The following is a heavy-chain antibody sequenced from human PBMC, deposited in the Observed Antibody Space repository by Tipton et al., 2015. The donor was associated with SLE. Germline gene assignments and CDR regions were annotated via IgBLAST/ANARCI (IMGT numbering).Heavy chain of an antibody. CDR2: IYYSGST. V-gene: IGHV4-59*01. Sequence: TLSLTCTVSGGSISSYYWSWIRQPPGKGLEWIGYIYYSGSTNYNPSLKSRVTISVDTSKNQFSLNLSSVTAADTAVYYCARQYYGTHFDYWGQGTLVTVSS. D-gene: IGHD3-10*01. CDR3: ARQYYGTHFDY. J-gene: IGHJ4*02. CDR1: GGSISSYY.